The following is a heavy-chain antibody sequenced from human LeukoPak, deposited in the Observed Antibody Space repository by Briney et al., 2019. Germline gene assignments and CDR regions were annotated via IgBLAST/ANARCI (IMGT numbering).Heavy chain of an antibody. CDR3: TTDNLYHYDSSGSLYYFDY. V-gene: IGHV3-15*01. J-gene: IGHJ4*02. D-gene: IGHD3-22*01. CDR1: GFTFSDAW. CDR2: IKSKTDGETT. Sequence: GGSLRLSCAASGFTFSDAWMNWVRQAPGKGLEWVGRIKSKTDGETTENAASMKGRFTISRDDSKNTLYLQMNSLKTEDTAVYYCTTDNLYHYDSSGSLYYFDYWGQGTLVTVSS.